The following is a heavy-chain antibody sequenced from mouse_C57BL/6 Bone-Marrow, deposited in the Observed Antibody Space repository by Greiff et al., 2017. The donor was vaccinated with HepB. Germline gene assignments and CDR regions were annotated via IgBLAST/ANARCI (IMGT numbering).Heavy chain of an antibody. Sequence: DVKLVESGGGLVQPGGSLKLSCAASGFTFSDYYMYWVRQTPEKRLEWVAYISNGGGSTYYPDTVKGRFTISRDNAKNTLYLQMSRLKSEDTAMYYCARRSYGSLAYWGQGTLVTVSA. D-gene: IGHD1-1*01. CDR2: ISNGGGST. CDR3: ARRSYGSLAY. CDR1: GFTFSDYY. V-gene: IGHV5-12*01. J-gene: IGHJ3*01.